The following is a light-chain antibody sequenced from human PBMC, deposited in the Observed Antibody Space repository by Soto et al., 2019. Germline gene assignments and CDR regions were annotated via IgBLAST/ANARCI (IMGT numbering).Light chain of an antibody. CDR1: QTISSY. V-gene: IGKV1-39*01. CDR3: QQSYSSPLT. CDR2: AAS. Sequence: DIQMTQSPSSLSASLGDRVTITCRASQTISSYLNWYQQKPGKAPKLLIYAASSLQSAVPSRFSGSGSGTDFTLTISSLQPEDFATYYCQQSYSSPLTFGGGTNVDIK. J-gene: IGKJ4*01.